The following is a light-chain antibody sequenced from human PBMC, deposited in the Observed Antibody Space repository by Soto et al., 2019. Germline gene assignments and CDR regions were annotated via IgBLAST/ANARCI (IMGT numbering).Light chain of an antibody. CDR1: QSVSSY. Sequence: EIVLTQSPATRSLSPGERATLSCRARQSVSSYLAWYQQKPGQAPRLLNYHASNRATGIPARFSGSGSGTDFTLTISSLEPEDFAGDYCQQRSNWPPYTFGQGTKLEIK. V-gene: IGKV3-11*01. CDR3: QQRSNWPPYT. CDR2: HAS. J-gene: IGKJ2*01.